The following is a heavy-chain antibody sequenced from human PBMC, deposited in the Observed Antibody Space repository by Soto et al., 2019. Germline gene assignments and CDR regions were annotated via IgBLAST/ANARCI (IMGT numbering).Heavy chain of an antibody. CDR1: GGSISSSSYY. V-gene: IGHV4-39*01. CDR2: IYYSGST. CDR3: ARPSRGGRYNWNYDVEGYHDY. D-gene: IGHD1-7*01. Sequence: SETLSLTCTVSGGSISSSSYYWGWIRQPPGKGLEWIGSIYYSGSTYYNPSLKSRVTISVDTSKNQFSLKLSSVTAADTAVYYCARPSRGGRYNWNYDVEGYHDYWGQGTLVTVSS. J-gene: IGHJ4*02.